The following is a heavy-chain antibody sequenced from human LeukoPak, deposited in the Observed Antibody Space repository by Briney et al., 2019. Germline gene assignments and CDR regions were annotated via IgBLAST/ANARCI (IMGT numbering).Heavy chain of an antibody. V-gene: IGHV3-7*01. CDR3: ARVPPYSSSWYGTLIDY. CDR2: IKQDGSEK. Sequence: GGSLRLSCAASGFTFSSCWMSWVRQAPGKGLEWVANIKQDGSEKYYVASVKGRFTISRDNAKNSLYLQMNSLRAEDTAVYYCARVPPYSSSWYGTLIDYWGQGTLVTVSS. J-gene: IGHJ4*02. CDR1: GFTFSSCW. D-gene: IGHD6-13*01.